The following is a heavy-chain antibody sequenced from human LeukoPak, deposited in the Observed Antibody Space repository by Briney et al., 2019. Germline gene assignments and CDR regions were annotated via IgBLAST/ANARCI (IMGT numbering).Heavy chain of an antibody. V-gene: IGHV3-21*01. D-gene: IGHD6-19*01. J-gene: IGHJ4*02. CDR2: ISSSSSYI. Sequence: GGSLRLSCAASGFTFSSYSMNWVRQAPGKGLEWVSSISSSSSYIYYADSVKGRFPISRDNAKNSLYLQMNSLRAEDTAVYYCAGSASSGWTIDYWGQGTLVTVSS. CDR1: GFTFSSYS. CDR3: AGSASSGWTIDY.